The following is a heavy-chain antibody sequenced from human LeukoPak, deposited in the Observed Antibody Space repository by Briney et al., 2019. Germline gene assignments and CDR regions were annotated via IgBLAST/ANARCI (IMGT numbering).Heavy chain of an antibody. J-gene: IGHJ4*02. V-gene: IGHV1-18*01. Sequence: ASVKVSCKASGYTFTSYGISWVRQAPGQGLEWMGWISAYNGNTNYAQKLQGRVTMTTDTSTSTAYMELRSLRSDDTAVYYCARDSPRFCSGGSCYSDFDYWGQGTLVTVSS. CDR1: GYTFTSYG. D-gene: IGHD2-15*01. CDR3: ARDSPRFCSGGSCYSDFDY. CDR2: ISAYNGNT.